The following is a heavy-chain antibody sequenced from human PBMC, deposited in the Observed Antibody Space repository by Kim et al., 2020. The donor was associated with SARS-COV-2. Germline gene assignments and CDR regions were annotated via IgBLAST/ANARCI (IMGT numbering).Heavy chain of an antibody. J-gene: IGHJ4*02. Sequence: YADSVKRRFTISRDDSKNALFLQMNSLRVEDTAVYYCAGEPERRSDYWGQGTLVTVSS. D-gene: IGHD1-1*01. V-gene: IGHV3-30*07. CDR3: AGEPERRSDY.